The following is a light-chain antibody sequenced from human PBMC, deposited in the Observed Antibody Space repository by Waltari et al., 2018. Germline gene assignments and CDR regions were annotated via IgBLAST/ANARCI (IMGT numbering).Light chain of an antibody. Sequence: QSALTQPPSASGSPGQSVTISCTGTSSDIGGYKFVSWYQQHPGKAPKLMFYEVSQRPSGVPDRFSGSKSGNTASLTVSGLQAEDEADYYCSSYGGSNNLVFGGGTKLTVL. CDR1: SSDIGGYKF. CDR2: EVS. J-gene: IGLJ2*01. CDR3: SSYGGSNNLV. V-gene: IGLV2-8*01.